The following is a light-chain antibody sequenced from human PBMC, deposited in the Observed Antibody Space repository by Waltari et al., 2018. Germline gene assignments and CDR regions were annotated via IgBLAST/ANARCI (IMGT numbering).Light chain of an antibody. Sequence: QSVLTQPPSVSGAPGQRVTISCPGSSPNLGAPYDVHWYQQFPGTAPRLLIYGNHNRPSGVPDRFSGSKSGTSASLAITGLQADDEADYYCQSYDNTISGSVFGGGTKLTVL. J-gene: IGLJ3*02. CDR3: QSYDNTISGSV. V-gene: IGLV1-40*01. CDR1: SPNLGAPYD. CDR2: GNH.